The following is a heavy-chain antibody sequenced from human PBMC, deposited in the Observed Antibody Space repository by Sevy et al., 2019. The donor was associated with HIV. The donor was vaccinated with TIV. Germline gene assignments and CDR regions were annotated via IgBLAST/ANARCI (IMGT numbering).Heavy chain of an antibody. V-gene: IGHV1-18*01. CDR1: GYTFTDYG. CDR3: ARDQSARADY. Sequence: ASVKVSCKVSGYTFTDYGISWLRQAPGQGLEWVGWINPYNANANYANKFHGRVTMTTDTSTTTAHMELRSLTSDDTAFYYCARDQSARADYWGQGTLVTVSS. J-gene: IGHJ4*02. CDR2: INPYNANA.